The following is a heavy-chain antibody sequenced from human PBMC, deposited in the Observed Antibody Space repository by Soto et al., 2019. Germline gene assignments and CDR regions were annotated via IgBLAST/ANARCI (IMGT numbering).Heavy chain of an antibody. V-gene: IGHV3-53*01. D-gene: IGHD1-1*01. CDR2: LYDVDGS. CDR3: ATWHEREHAYDV. Sequence: DVQLVESGGGLIQPGESLRLSCAASGLTISGKKYVAWVRQAPGRGLEWVSALYDVDGSFYADSVKGRFTTSSDSSKSTVYLLLNDLRPDDTSVYYFATWHEREHAYDVWGQGTTVTVSS. J-gene: IGHJ3*01. CDR1: GLTISGKKY.